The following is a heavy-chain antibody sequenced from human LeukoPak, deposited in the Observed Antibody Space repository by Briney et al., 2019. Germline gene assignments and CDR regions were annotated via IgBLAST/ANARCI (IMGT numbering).Heavy chain of an antibody. Sequence: ASVTVSFTASGGTFSIYAISWLRQAPGQGLEWMGRIIPILGIANYAQKFQGRVTFTADKSTSTAYMELSSVRSEDTAVYYCARENQQLVSYYYYYYGMDVWGQGTTVTVSS. CDR3: ARENQQLVSYYYYYYGMDV. J-gene: IGHJ6*02. CDR2: IIPILGIA. V-gene: IGHV1-69*04. D-gene: IGHD6-13*01. CDR1: GGTFSIYA.